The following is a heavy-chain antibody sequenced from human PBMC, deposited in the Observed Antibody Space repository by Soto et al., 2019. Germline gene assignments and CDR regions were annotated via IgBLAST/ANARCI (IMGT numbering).Heavy chain of an antibody. CDR2: IYTNGAT. Sequence: QVQLQESGPGLVKPSETLSLTCTVSGGSITSYYWSGIRQPAGKGLEWIGRIYTNGATNYNPSLKSRVTMSVDTSKNQFSLNLSSVTAADTAVYYCARDYYGSGSRFDYWGQGTQVTVSS. V-gene: IGHV4-4*07. CDR3: ARDYYGSGSRFDY. CDR1: GGSITSYY. J-gene: IGHJ4*02. D-gene: IGHD3-10*01.